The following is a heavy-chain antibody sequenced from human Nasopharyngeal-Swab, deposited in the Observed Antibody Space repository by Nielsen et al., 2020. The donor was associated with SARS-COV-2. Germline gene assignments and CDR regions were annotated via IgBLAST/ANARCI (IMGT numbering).Heavy chain of an antibody. D-gene: IGHD2-2*01. V-gene: IGHV3-23*01. CDR1: GFIFRNFA. CDR2: ISSSGGST. J-gene: IGHJ6*02. CDR3: ATYCTSNRCFAARYGMDV. Sequence: GESLKISCAASGFIFRNFAISWVRQAPGKGLEWVSAISSSGGSTYYADSVKGRFTISRDNSKNTLYLQMNSLRGEDTAVYYCATYCTSNRCFAARYGMDVWGQGTTVTVSS.